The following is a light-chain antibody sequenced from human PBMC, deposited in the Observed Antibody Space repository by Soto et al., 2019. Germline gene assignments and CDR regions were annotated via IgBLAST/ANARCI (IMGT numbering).Light chain of an antibody. V-gene: IGKV1-39*01. J-gene: IGKJ5*01. CDR2: AAS. CDR1: QSISNY. Sequence: DIQMTQSPSSLSASIGDRVTITCRASQSISNYLNWYQQKPGKAPKVLIYAASNLQSGVPSRFTGSGSGTDFTLTISSLHPEDFATYYCQQSYSTPITFGQGTRLEIK. CDR3: QQSYSTPIT.